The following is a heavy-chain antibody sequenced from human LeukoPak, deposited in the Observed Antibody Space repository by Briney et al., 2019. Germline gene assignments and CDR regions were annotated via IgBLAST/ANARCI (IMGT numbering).Heavy chain of an antibody. D-gene: IGHD2-8*01. CDR3: ARGVPPDY. V-gene: IGHV4-38-2*01. J-gene: IGHJ4*02. CDR2: IYHSGRT. CDR1: DYSISSDYY. Sequence: SETLSLTCAVSDYSISSDYYWDWIRQPPGKGPEWIGSIYHSGRTYYNPSLKSRVTISVDTSKNQFSLNLSSVTAADTAVYYCARGVPPDYWGQGTLVTVSS.